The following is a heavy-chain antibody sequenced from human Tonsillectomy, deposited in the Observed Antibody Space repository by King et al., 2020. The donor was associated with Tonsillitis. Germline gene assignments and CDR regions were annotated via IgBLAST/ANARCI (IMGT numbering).Heavy chain of an antibody. CDR2: SFYSGST. V-gene: IGHV4-39*01. J-gene: IGHJ4*02. CDR1: GGSLNNTSYY. D-gene: IGHD3-22*01. Sequence: LQLQESGPGLVKTSENLSLTCTVSGGSLNNTSYYSGWIRRPPGKGLEWIGSSFYSGSTYYNLCLKNRVTISVDTTKNQFSLKLTSVTAADTAVYYCASLYYYDSGGFRYYFDYWGQGTLVTVPS. CDR3: ASLYYYDSGGFRYYFDY.